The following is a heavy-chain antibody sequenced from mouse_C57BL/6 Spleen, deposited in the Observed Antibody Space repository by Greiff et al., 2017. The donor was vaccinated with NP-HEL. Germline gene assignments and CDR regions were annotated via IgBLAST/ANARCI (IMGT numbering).Heavy chain of an antibody. J-gene: IGHJ3*01. Sequence: EVHLVESGGGLVQPGGSLKLSCAASGFTFSDYGMAWVRQAPRKGPEWVAFISNLAYSIYYADTVTGRFTISRENAKNTLYLEMSSLRSEDTAMYYCARGGYDGYPAWFAYWGQGTLVTVSA. D-gene: IGHD2-3*01. V-gene: IGHV5-15*01. CDR1: GFTFSDYG. CDR2: ISNLAYSI. CDR3: ARGGYDGYPAWFAY.